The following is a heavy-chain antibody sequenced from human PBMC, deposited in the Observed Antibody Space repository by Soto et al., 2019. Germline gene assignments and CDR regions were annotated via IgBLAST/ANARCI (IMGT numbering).Heavy chain of an antibody. CDR1: GFTVSSNY. J-gene: IGHJ4*02. CDR2: IYSGGST. V-gene: IGHV3-53*02. CDR3: ARVPYDSSGNYFDY. D-gene: IGHD3-22*01. Sequence: EVQLVETGGGLIQPGGSLRLSCAASGFTVSSNYMSWVRQAPGMGLEWVSVIYSGGSTYYADSVKGRFTISRDNSKNTLYLQMNSLRAEDTAVYYCARVPYDSSGNYFDYWGQGTLVTVSS.